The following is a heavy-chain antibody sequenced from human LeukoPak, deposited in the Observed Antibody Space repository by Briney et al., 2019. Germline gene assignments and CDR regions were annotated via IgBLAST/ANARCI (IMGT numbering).Heavy chain of an antibody. CDR1: GYTFTSYG. V-gene: IGHV1-18*01. J-gene: IGHJ6*03. Sequence: ASVKVSCKASGYTFTSYGISWVRQAPGQGLEWMGWISAYNGNTNYAQKLQGRVTMTTDTSTSTAYMELRSLRSDDTAVYYCARGAGGGSSWYVYYYYYMDVWGKGTTVTVSS. D-gene: IGHD6-13*01. CDR3: ARGAGGGSSWYVYYYYYMDV. CDR2: ISAYNGNT.